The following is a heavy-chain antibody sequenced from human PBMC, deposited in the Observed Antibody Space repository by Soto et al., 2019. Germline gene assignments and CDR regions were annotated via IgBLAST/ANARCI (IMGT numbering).Heavy chain of an antibody. V-gene: IGHV4-31*03. CDR1: GGSISSGGYY. CDR3: ARRRSSTSTDYYYGMDV. J-gene: IGHJ6*02. CDR2: IYYSGST. Sequence: SETLSLTCTVSGGSISSGGYYWSWNRQHPGKGLGWIGYIYYSGSTYYTHSLKSRVTISVDTAKNKFSLKLSSVTAADTAVYYCARRRSSTSTDYYYGMDVWGQGTTVTVSS.